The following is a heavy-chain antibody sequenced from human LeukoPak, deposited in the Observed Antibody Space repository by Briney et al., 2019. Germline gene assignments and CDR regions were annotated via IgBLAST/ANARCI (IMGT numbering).Heavy chain of an antibody. CDR1: GGSISSYY. J-gene: IGHJ3*02. D-gene: IGHD3-10*01. Sequence: SETLSLTCTVSGGSISSYYWSWIRQPPGKGLEWIGYIYYSGNTNYNPSLKSRVTISVDTSKNQFSLKLTSVTAADTAVYHCARQRTSGSQAFDIWGQGTMVTVSS. CDR3: ARQRTSGSQAFDI. V-gene: IGHV4-59*08. CDR2: IYYSGNT.